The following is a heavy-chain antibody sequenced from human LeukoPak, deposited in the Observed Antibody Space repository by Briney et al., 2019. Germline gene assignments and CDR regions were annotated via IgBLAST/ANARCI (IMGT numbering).Heavy chain of an antibody. D-gene: IGHD7-27*01. J-gene: IGHJ4*02. V-gene: IGHV4-34*01. CDR3: ARGQNWGSYFDY. CDR2: INHSGST. CDR1: GEYFSGYY. Sequence: SETLSLTCAVYGEYFSGYYWSWIRQPPGKGLEWIGEINHSGSTNYNPSLKSRVTISVDTSKNQFSLKLSSVTAADTAVYYCARGQNWGSYFDYWGQGTLVTVFS.